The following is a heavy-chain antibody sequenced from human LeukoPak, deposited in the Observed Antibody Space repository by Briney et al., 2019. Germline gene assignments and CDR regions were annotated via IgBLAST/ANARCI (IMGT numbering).Heavy chain of an antibody. D-gene: IGHD3-3*01. CDR2: INHSGST. CDR3: ARMERYYYYGMDV. Sequence: SSETLSLTCAVYGGSFSGYYWSWIRQPPGKGLEWIGEINHSGSTNYNPSLKSRVTISVDTSKNQFSLRLSSMTAADTAVYYCARMERYYYYGMDVWGKGTTVSVSS. CDR1: GGSFSGYY. J-gene: IGHJ6*04. V-gene: IGHV4-34*01.